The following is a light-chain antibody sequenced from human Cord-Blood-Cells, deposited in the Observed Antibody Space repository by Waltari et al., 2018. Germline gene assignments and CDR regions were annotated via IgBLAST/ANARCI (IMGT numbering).Light chain of an antibody. J-gene: IGKJ1*01. CDR1: QSISSW. CDR3: QQYNSYL. V-gene: IGKV1-5*01. CDR2: DAS. Sequence: DIQMTQSPSTLSASVGDRVTITCRASQSISSWLAWYQQKPGKAPKLLIYDASSLESGVPSRFSGSGSGTEFTHTISSLQPDDFETYYCQQYNSYLFGQGTKVEIK.